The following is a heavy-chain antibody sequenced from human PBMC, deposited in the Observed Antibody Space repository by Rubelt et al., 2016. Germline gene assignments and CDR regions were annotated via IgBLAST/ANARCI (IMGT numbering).Heavy chain of an antibody. V-gene: IGHV5-51*03. CDR1: GYYFNSYW. Sequence: MRKPGESLKISCRTSGYYFNSYWIAWVRQMPGKGLEWMGIIYPGDSDTRYSPSFQGQVTISADKSISTAYLQWSSLKASDTAMYSCARRAYCGGDCYFDYWGQGTLVTVSS. CDR3: ARRAYCGGDCYFDY. CDR2: IYPGDSDT. D-gene: IGHD2-21*02. J-gene: IGHJ4*02.